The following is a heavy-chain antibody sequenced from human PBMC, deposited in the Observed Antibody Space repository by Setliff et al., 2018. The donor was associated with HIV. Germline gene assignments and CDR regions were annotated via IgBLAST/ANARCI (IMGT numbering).Heavy chain of an antibody. CDR3: ARGFTFGGVILTPYYFDY. Sequence: KPSETLSLTCAVYGGSFSGYYWSWIRQSPGKGLEWIGEINHSGSINYNPSLKSRVTISVDTSKNQFSLRLSSVTDADTAVYYCARGFTFGGVILTPYYFDYWGQGTPVTVSS. CDR2: INHSGSI. CDR1: GGSFSGYY. J-gene: IGHJ4*02. D-gene: IGHD3-16*01. V-gene: IGHV4-34*01.